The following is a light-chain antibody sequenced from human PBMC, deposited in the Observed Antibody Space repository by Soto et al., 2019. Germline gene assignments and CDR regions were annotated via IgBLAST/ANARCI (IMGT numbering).Light chain of an antibody. J-gene: IGLJ1*01. CDR2: EVS. Sequence: QSALTQPASVSGSPGQSITISCTGTSSDVGSYNLVSWYQQHPGKAPKLMIYEVSKRPSGVSNRFSGSKSGNTASLTISGLQAEDEADYYCCSYAGSYVFGTGPKLTVL. CDR1: SSDVGSYNL. V-gene: IGLV2-23*02. CDR3: CSYAGSYV.